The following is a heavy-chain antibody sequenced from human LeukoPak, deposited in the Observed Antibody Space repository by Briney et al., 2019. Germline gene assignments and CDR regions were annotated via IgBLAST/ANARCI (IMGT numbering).Heavy chain of an antibody. D-gene: IGHD6-13*01. CDR3: ARVTAAGTFYYYYGMDV. Sequence: SETLSLTCTVSGGSISSYYWSWIRQPPGKGLEWIGYIYYSGSTNYNPSLKSRVTISVDTSKNQFSLKLSSVTAADTAVYYCARVTAAGTFYYYYGMDVWGQGTTVTVSS. CDR2: IYYSGST. J-gene: IGHJ6*02. V-gene: IGHV4-59*01. CDR1: GGSISSYY.